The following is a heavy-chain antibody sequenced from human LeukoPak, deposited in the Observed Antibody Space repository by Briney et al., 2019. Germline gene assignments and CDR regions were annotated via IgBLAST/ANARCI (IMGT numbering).Heavy chain of an antibody. CDR1: GGSISSYY. D-gene: IGHD1-26*01. Sequence: SETLSLTCTVSGGSISSYYWSWIRQPPGKGLEWIGYIYYSGSTSCNPSLKSRVTISVDTSKNQFSLKLSSVTAADTAVYYCARVLQWANWFDPWGQGTLVTVSS. J-gene: IGHJ5*02. CDR2: IYYSGST. V-gene: IGHV4-59*01. CDR3: ARVLQWANWFDP.